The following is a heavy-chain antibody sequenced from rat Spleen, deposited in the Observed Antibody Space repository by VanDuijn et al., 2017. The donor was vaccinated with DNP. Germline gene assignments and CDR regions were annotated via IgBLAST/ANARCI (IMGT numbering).Heavy chain of an antibody. D-gene: IGHD1-11*01. V-gene: IGHV5-19*01. J-gene: IGHJ2*01. Sequence: EVQLVESGGGLVQPGRSLKLSCAASGFTFSFYGMAWVRQAPKKGLAWVASISASGGSTSYRDSVKGRFTISRDNAKSTLYLQMDSLRSEDTATYYCTTDFERGYWGQGVMVTVSS. CDR1: GFTFSFYG. CDR2: ISASGGST. CDR3: TTDFERGY.